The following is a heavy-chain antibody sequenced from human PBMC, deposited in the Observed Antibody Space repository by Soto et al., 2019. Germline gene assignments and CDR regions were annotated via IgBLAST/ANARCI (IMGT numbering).Heavy chain of an antibody. CDR3: ARELGYCTNGVCYTKGYYYYGMDV. D-gene: IGHD2-8*01. CDR1: GFTFSSYA. CDR2: ISYDGSNK. J-gene: IGHJ6*02. V-gene: IGHV3-30-3*01. Sequence: LRLSCAASGFTFSSYAMHWVRQAPGKGLEWVAVISYDGSNKYYADSVKGRFTISRDNSKNTLYLQMNSLRAEDTAVYYCARELGYCTNGVCYTKGYYYYGMDVWGQGTTVTVSS.